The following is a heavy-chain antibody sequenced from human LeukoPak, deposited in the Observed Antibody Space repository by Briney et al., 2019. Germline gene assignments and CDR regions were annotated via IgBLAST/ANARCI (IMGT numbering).Heavy chain of an antibody. Sequence: PSETLSLTCTVSGGSISSYYWSWIRQPPGKGLEWIGSIYYSGSTYYNPSLKSRVTISVDTSKNQFSLKLSSVTAADTAVYYCARHPVLYYFDYWGQGTLVTVSS. CDR1: GGSISSYY. CDR2: IYYSGST. V-gene: IGHV4-59*05. CDR3: ARHPVLYYFDY. J-gene: IGHJ4*02. D-gene: IGHD5/OR15-5a*01.